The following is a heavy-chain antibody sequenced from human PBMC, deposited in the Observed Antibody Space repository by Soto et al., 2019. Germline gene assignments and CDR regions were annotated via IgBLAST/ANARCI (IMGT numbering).Heavy chain of an antibody. Sequence: QVQLVKSGAEVKKPGSSVKVSCKASGDTFSFYTINWVRQAPGLGLEWVGRINPILSMSNYAQKFQGRVTMTADKSTSTAYMELRSLRSEDTAMYYCATSYGSGYRAFDYWGQGALVTVSS. V-gene: IGHV1-69*02. CDR1: GDTFSFYT. CDR3: ATSYGSGYRAFDY. J-gene: IGHJ4*02. D-gene: IGHD3-10*01. CDR2: INPILSMS.